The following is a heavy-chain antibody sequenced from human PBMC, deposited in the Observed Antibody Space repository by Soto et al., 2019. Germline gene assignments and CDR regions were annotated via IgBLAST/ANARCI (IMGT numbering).Heavy chain of an antibody. D-gene: IGHD2-2*01. CDR1: GGTFSSYA. CDR2: IIPIFGTA. Sequence: QVQLVQSGAEVKKPGSSVKVSCKASGGTFSSYAISWVRQAPGQGLEWMGGIIPIFGTANYAQKFQGRVTITADKSTSTAYMELSRMRSEDTAVYYCARAYGGYCRSTSFSTGYYYYGMDVWGQGTTVTVSS. CDR3: ARAYGGYCRSTSFSTGYYYYGMDV. J-gene: IGHJ6*02. V-gene: IGHV1-69*06.